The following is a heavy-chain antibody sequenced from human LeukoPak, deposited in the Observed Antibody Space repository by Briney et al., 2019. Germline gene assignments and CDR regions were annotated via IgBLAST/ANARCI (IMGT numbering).Heavy chain of an antibody. J-gene: IGHJ4*02. CDR3: ARSKLGKRGYFDY. D-gene: IGHD7-27*01. V-gene: IGHV3-33*01. CDR1: GFTLSSYG. CDR2: IWYDGSNK. Sequence: PGRSLRLSCAASGFTLSSYGMQWVRQAPGKGLEWVAVIWYDGSNKYYADSVKGRFTISRDNAKNSLYLQMNSLRAEDTAVYYCARSKLGKRGYFDYWGQGTLVTVSS.